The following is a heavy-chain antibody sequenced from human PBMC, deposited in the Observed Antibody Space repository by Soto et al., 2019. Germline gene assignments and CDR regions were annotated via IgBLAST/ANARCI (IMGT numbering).Heavy chain of an antibody. CDR1: GFSFSNYA. D-gene: IGHD6-13*01. V-gene: IGHV3-23*01. CDR3: AKDRERDAWYEDY. Sequence: GGSLRLSCVASGFSFSNYAMTWVRQAPGKGLEWVSVISGSDGRTYYADSVKGRFTISRDNSKNTLYLQMNSLRAEDTAVYYCAKDRERDAWYEDYWGQGTLVTVSS. CDR2: ISGSDGRT. J-gene: IGHJ4*02.